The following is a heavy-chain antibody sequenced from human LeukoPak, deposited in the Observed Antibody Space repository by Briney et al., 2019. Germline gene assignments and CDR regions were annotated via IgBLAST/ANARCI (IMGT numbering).Heavy chain of an antibody. V-gene: IGHV1-24*01. Sequence: ASVKVSCKVSGYTLTELSMHWVRQAPGKGLEWMGGFDPEDGETIYAQKFQGRVTMTEDTSTDTAYMELSSLRSEDTAVYYCATELGSGCYNWFDPWGQGTLVTVSS. J-gene: IGHJ5*02. CDR3: ATELGSGCYNWFDP. CDR1: GYTLTELS. CDR2: FDPEDGET. D-gene: IGHD1-26*01.